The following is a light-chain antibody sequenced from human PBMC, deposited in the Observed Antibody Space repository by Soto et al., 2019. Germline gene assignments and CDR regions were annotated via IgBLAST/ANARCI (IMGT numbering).Light chain of an antibody. CDR1: QSVSSY. J-gene: IGKJ4*01. Sequence: EIVLTQSPATLSLSPGERVTLSCRASQSVSSYLAWYQQKPGQAPRLLIYDASNRATGIPARFSGSGSGTDFTLTISSLEPEDFAVYYCQQRSNWPLITFGGGTKVEIK. CDR3: QQRSNWPLIT. CDR2: DAS. V-gene: IGKV3-11*01.